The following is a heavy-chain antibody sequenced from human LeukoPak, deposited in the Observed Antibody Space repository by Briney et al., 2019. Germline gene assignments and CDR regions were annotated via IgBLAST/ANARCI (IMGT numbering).Heavy chain of an antibody. V-gene: IGHV1-46*01. Sequence: ASVKVSCKASGYTFPSYSMHWVRQAPGQGLECMGIINPSGGSTSYAQKFQGRVTMTRDTSTSTVYMDLSSLRSEDTAVYYCARDLRRDVYNRDWYLDLWGRGTLVTVSS. CDR1: GYTFPSYS. CDR2: INPSGGST. CDR3: ARDLRRDVYNRDWYLDL. J-gene: IGHJ2*01. D-gene: IGHD5-24*01.